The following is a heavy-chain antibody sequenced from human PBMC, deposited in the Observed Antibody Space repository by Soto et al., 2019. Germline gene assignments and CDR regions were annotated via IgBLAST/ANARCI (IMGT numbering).Heavy chain of an antibody. Sequence: SETLSLTCTVSDDFISSYYWNWIRQPAGKGLEWIGRVSTSGATNYNPSLESRVTMSVDTSENQFSLKLTSVTAADTAVYFCARADYEILTGSYAMYVWGQGTTVTVSS. V-gene: IGHV4-4*07. CDR2: VSTSGAT. CDR3: ARADYEILTGSYAMYV. D-gene: IGHD3-9*01. J-gene: IGHJ6*02. CDR1: DDFISSYY.